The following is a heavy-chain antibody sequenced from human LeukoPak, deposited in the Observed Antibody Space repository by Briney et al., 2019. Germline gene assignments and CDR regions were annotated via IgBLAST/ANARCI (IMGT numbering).Heavy chain of an antibody. CDR3: ARFQASEFRGFHH. CDR1: GYTFTSYG. Sequence: ASVKVSCKASGYTFTSYGINWVRQAPGEGHEWVGGISTYNADTDYAQKFQGRVTMTTETSTTTAYMEVRSLRPDDTAVYYCARFQASEFRGFHHWGQGTLITVSS. D-gene: IGHD3-10*01. J-gene: IGHJ4*02. V-gene: IGHV1-18*01. CDR2: ISTYNADT.